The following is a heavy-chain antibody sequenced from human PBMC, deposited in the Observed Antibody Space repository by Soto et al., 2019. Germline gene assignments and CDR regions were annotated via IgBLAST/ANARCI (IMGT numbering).Heavy chain of an antibody. CDR1: GFTFRTSI. D-gene: IGHD1-26*01. CDR3: ARDLPIEPTAYYFDY. CDR2: IDSSSSYI. Sequence: LRLSCAASGFTFRTSIMSWVRQAPGKGLEWVSSIDSSSSYIYYADSLKGRFIISRDNADNSLYLQMHSLRAEDTAVYYCARDLPIEPTAYYFDYWGQGSLVTVSS. J-gene: IGHJ4*02. V-gene: IGHV3-21*01.